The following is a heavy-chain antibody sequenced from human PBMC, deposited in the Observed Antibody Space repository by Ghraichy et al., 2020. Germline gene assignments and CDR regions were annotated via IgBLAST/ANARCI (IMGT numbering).Heavy chain of an antibody. V-gene: IGHV3-72*01. Sequence: LTCAASGFTFSDHYMDWVRQAPGKGLEWVGRIRNKANTYTTDYAASVQGRFTISRDDSKNSLYLQMNSLKTEDTAVYYCARVISTGLDVWGQGATVTVSS. J-gene: IGHJ6*02. CDR3: ARVISTGLDV. CDR2: IRNKANTYTT. CDR1: GFTFSDHY.